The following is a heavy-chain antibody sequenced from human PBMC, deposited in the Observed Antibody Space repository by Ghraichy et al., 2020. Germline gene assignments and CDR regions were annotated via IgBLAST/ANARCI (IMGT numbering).Heavy chain of an antibody. Sequence: SETLSLTCTVSGDSNSNYYWSWIRQPAGKRLEWIGRIYTSGSTNYNPSLKSRVTMSVDTSKNQFSLKLSSVTAADTAVYYCARYVSGENWFDPWGQGTLVTVSS. CDR3: ARYVSGENWFDP. CDR1: GDSNSNYY. V-gene: IGHV4-4*07. D-gene: IGHD3-10*01. CDR2: IYTSGST. J-gene: IGHJ5*02.